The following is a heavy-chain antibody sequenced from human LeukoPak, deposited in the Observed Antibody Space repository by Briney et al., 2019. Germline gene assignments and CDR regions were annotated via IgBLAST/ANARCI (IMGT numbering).Heavy chain of an antibody. CDR1: GFSFSNNA. CDR2: IGNSGGGT. D-gene: IGHD2-15*01. J-gene: IGHJ4*01. V-gene: IGHV3-23*01. CDR3: VKRYCSGDTCYSAFDY. Sequence: PTGGSLRLSCAAYGFSFSNNAMSWVRQAPGNGLEWVSAIGNSGGGTYYADSLQGRFTISRDISKNTLYLQMNSLRAADTAVYYCVKRYCSGDTCYSAFDYWGHGTLVTVSS.